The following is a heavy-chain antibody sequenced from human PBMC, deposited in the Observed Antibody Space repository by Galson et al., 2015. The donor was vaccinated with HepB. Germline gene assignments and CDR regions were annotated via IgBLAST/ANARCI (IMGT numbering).Heavy chain of an antibody. CDR2: VYYSGKS. D-gene: IGHD5-12*01. Sequence: SETLSLTCTVSGASISSTSYYWGWIRQPPGKGLEWIGSVYYSGKSYYTPSLKSRVTMSVDTAKSQFSLRLHSVTAADTAVYYCARHYPDLDPEATIAYYYFYGMDVWGEGTSVTVSS. J-gene: IGHJ6*04. V-gene: IGHV4-39*01. CDR1: GASISSTSYY. CDR3: ARHYPDLDPEATIAYYYFYGMDV.